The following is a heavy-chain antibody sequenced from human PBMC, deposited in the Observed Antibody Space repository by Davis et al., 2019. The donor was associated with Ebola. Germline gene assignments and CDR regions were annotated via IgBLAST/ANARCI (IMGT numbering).Heavy chain of an antibody. CDR2: LYYSGST. D-gene: IGHD6-13*01. CDR3: ARGYSSSWDEFDY. V-gene: IGHV4-39*01. CDR1: GGSISSSTYY. Sequence: ETLSLTCTVSGGSISSSTYYWGWIRQPPGKGLEWIGSLYYSGSTYYNPSLKSRVTISVDTSKNQFSLKLTSVTAADTAVYYCARGYSSSWDEFDYWGQGTLVTVSS. J-gene: IGHJ4*02.